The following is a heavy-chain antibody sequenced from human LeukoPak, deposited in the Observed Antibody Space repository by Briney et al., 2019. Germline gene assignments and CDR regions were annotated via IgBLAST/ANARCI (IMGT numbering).Heavy chain of an antibody. Sequence: SETLSLTCTVSGGSISSYYWSWIRQPPGKGLEWIGYIYHSGSTYYNPSLKSRVTISVDRSKNQFSLKLSSVTAADTAAYYCARGSVAARRGSVDYWGQGTLVTVSS. CDR3: ARGSVAARRGSVDY. J-gene: IGHJ4*02. D-gene: IGHD6-6*01. CDR1: GGSISSYY. CDR2: IYHSGST. V-gene: IGHV4-59*01.